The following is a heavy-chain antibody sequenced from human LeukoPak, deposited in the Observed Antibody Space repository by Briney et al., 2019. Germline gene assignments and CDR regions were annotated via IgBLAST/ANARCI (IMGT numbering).Heavy chain of an antibody. CDR3: AKDLSSAITSALVLDV. Sequence: GGSLRLSCTVSGFTFDDYAMHWVRHTPGKGLEWVAGITWNRDNIGYGDSVKGRFTISRDNVKNVLYLQMNSLRPEDTALYYCAKDLSSAITSALVLDVWGQGTTVTVSS. CDR2: ITWNRDNI. D-gene: IGHD3-22*01. CDR1: GFTFDDYA. J-gene: IGHJ6*02. V-gene: IGHV3-9*01.